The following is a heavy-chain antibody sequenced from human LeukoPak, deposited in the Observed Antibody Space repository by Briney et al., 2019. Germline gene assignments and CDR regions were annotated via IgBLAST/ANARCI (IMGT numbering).Heavy chain of an antibody. J-gene: IGHJ4*02. CDR2: IYYSEST. CDR1: GGSISSYY. D-gene: IGHD3-16*01. V-gene: IGHV4-59*08. Sequence: SETLSLTCTVSGGSISSYYWSWIRQPPGKGLEWIGYIYYSESTHYNPSLKSRVPISVVTSNNQSSLKLSSVTASDTAVYYCARQLRGALDYWGQGTLVTVSS. CDR3: ARQLRGALDY.